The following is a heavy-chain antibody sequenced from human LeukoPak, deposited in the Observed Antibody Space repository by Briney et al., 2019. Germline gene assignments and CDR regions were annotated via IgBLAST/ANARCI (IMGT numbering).Heavy chain of an antibody. CDR3: ARGQIDYYGSGSYYKPLYYFDY. D-gene: IGHD3-10*01. CDR1: GGSFSGYY. Sequence: SETLSLTCAVYGGSFSGYYWSWIRQPPGRGLEWIGEINHSGSTNYNPSLKSRVTISVDTSKNQFSLKLSAVTAADTAVYYCARGQIDYYGSGSYYKPLYYFDYWGQGTLVTVSS. J-gene: IGHJ4*02. V-gene: IGHV4-34*01. CDR2: INHSGST.